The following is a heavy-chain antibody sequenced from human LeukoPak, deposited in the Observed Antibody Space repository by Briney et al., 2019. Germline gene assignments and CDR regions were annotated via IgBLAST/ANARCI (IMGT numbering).Heavy chain of an antibody. CDR2: IYYSGST. Sequence: PQTLSLTCTVSGGSISSGGYYWSWIRQHPGKGLEWIGYIYYSGSTYYNPSLKSRVTISVDTSKNQFSLKLSSVTAADTAVYYCARTAPGTSYGMDVWGQGTTVTVSS. J-gene: IGHJ6*02. CDR1: GGSISSGGYY. V-gene: IGHV4-31*03. CDR3: ARTAPGTSYGMDV. D-gene: IGHD5-18*01.